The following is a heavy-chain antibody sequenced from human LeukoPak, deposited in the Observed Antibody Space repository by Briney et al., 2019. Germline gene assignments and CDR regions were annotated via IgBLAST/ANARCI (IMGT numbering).Heavy chain of an antibody. CDR3: ATQPRYDYVWGNQAGYYFDY. V-gene: IGHV4-59*08. J-gene: IGHJ4*02. CDR1: GGSISSYY. CDR2: IYYSGST. D-gene: IGHD3-16*01. Sequence: SETLSLTCTVSGGSISSYYWSWIRQPPGKGLEWIGYIYYSGSTNYNPSLKSRVTISVDTSKNQFSLKLSSVTAADTAVYYCATQPRYDYVWGNQAGYYFDYWGQGTLVTVSS.